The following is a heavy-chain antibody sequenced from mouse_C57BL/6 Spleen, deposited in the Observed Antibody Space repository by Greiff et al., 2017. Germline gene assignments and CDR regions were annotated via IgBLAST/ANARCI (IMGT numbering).Heavy chain of an antibody. V-gene: IGHV2-2*01. J-gene: IGHJ3*01. Sequence: QVQLQQSGPGLVQPSQRLSITCTVSGFSLTSYGVHWVRQSPGQGLEWLGVIWGGGSTDYNADFISRLSISKDNTKSQVFFKMNSLQADDTAIYYCAQQCNYEAWFAYWGQGTLVTVSA. CDR1: GFSLTSYG. CDR3: AQQCNYEAWFAY. D-gene: IGHD2-1*01. CDR2: IWGGGST.